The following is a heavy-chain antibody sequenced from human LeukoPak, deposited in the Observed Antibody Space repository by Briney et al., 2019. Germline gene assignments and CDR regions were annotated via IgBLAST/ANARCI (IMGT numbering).Heavy chain of an antibody. CDR1: GYTFTSYA. J-gene: IGHJ4*02. V-gene: IGHV1-3*01. D-gene: IGHD1-26*01. CDR2: INAGNGNT. Sequence: ASVKVSCKASGYTFTSYAMHWVRQAPGQRLEWMGWINAGNGNTKYSQKFQGRVTMTRDTSISTAYMELSRLRSDDTAVYYCARVSGSYQRAYYFDYWGQGTLVTVSS. CDR3: ARVSGSYQRAYYFDY.